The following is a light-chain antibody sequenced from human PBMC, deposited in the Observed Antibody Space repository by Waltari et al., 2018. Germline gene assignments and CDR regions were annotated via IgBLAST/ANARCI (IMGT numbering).Light chain of an antibody. CDR3: GTWDNSLRGYV. CDR2: DDT. J-gene: IGLJ1*01. V-gene: IGLV1-51*01. CDR1: NSNIGNYF. Sequence: QSVLTQPPSVSAAPGQRVTISCSGSNSNIGNYFVSWYQQLPGTAPRVLIYDDTIRSPGIPDRFTASKSGTSATLDIIGLQTGDEATYYCGTWDNSLRGYVFGTATKVTVL.